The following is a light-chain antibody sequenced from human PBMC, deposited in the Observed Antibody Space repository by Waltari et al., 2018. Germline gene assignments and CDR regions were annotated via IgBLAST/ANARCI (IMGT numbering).Light chain of an antibody. J-gene: IGKJ4*01. CDR1: QNIDNY. Sequence: DIQITQSPSSLSASVRDRVSITCRASQNIDNYLNWYQQKPGKAPKLLIYAASTLQSGVPSRFSGSGSGTEFTLTISSLQPEDFANYYCQQSYSNSLTFGGGTRVEIK. V-gene: IGKV1-39*01. CDR2: AAS. CDR3: QQSYSNSLT.